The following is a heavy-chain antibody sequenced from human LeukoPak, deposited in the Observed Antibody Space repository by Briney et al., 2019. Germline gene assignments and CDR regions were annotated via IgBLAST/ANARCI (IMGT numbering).Heavy chain of an antibody. J-gene: IGHJ3*02. Sequence: SETLSLTCAVYGGSFSGYYWSWIRQPPGKGLEWIGEINHSGSTNYNPSLKSRVTISVDTSKNQFSLKLSSVTAADTAVYYCAREVNDYVWGSYRSDAFDIWGQGTMVTVSS. V-gene: IGHV4-34*01. CDR3: AREVNDYVWGSYRSDAFDI. CDR2: INHSGST. D-gene: IGHD3-16*02. CDR1: GGSFSGYY.